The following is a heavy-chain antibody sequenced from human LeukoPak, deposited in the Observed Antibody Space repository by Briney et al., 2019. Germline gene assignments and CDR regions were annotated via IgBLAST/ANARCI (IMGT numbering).Heavy chain of an antibody. CDR2: INPNTGAA. CDR1: GYTFSDYY. D-gene: IGHD2-2*01. J-gene: IGHJ4*02. Sequence: GASVTISCRTSGYTFSDYYIHWVRQAPGQGLEWMGRINPNTGAAYYAQKFQGRVTVTRDTPISTAFMELSRLMFDDTAVYYCARDVVVAPAAHFYFDYWGQGTLVTVSS. CDR3: ARDVVVAPAAHFYFDY. V-gene: IGHV1-2*02.